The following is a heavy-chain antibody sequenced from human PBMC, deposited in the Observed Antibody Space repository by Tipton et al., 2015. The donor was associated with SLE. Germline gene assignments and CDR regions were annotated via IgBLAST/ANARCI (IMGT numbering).Heavy chain of an antibody. CDR3: AIAVAGTLFFDY. V-gene: IGHV1-18*01. D-gene: IGHD6-19*01. Sequence: QLVQSGAEVKKPGASVTVSCQASGFTFTSYGISWVRQAPGQGLEWMGWISAYNGNTDYAQKLQGRVTMTTDTSTSTAYMELRSLRSEDTAVYYCAIAVAGTLFFDYWGQGALVTVSS. CDR1: GFTFTSYG. CDR2: ISAYNGNT. J-gene: IGHJ4*02.